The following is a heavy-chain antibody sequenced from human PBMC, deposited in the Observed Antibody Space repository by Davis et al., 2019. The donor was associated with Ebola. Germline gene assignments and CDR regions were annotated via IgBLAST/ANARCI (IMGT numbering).Heavy chain of an antibody. J-gene: IGHJ5*02. CDR2: ISYDGSIQ. Sequence: PGGSLRLSCAASGFTFSSYGMHWVRQAPGKGLEWVAFISYDGSIQYYADSGKVRFTISRDNSKNNLYLQINSLGAEETAVYYCARDRAFGDYVDYFNPWGQETLVTVSS. CDR3: ARDRAFGDYVDYFNP. V-gene: IGHV3-30*03. D-gene: IGHD4-17*01. CDR1: GFTFSSYG.